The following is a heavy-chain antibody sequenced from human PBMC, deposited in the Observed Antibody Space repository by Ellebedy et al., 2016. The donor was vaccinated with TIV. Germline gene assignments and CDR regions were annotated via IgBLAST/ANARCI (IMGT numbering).Heavy chain of an antibody. J-gene: IGHJ5*02. CDR1: GFTFSSYW. CDR2: IKQDGTEK. CDR3: ARDDWGPAGP. Sequence: PGGPLRLSCAPSGFTFSSYWMSRVRQAPGTGLRWVGNIKQDGTEKYYFDSVKGRFTISRDNAKNSLYLQMNSLRAEDTAVYYCARDDWGPAGPWGQGTLVTVSS. V-gene: IGHV3-7*03. D-gene: IGHD3-9*01.